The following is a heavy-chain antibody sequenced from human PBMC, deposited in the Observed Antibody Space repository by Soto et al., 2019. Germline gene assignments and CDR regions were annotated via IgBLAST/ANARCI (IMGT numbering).Heavy chain of an antibody. V-gene: IGHV3-64D*06. J-gene: IGHJ4*02. D-gene: IGHD1-26*01. CDR2: ISSNGGST. CDR1: GFTFSNYA. CDR3: VKDRWVEY. Sequence: PGGSLRLSFSVFGFTFSNYAMHWVRQAPGKGLQYVSSISSNGGSTYYADSVRGRFTISRDNSKSTLWLQMSSLRPEDTAVYYCVKDRWVEYWGQGALVTVSS.